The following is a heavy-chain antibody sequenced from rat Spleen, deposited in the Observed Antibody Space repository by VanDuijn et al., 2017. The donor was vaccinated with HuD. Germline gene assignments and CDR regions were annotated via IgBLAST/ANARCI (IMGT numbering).Heavy chain of an antibody. V-gene: IGHV5-29*01. J-gene: IGHJ3*01. CDR3: ASHYDGTYPFAY. Sequence: EVQLVESGGGLVQPGRSLKLSCAASGFIFSRSAMAWVRQAPTKGLEWVATISYDGSTTYYRDSVKGRFTISRDNAKSTLYLQMDSLRSEDTATYYCASHYDGTYPFAYWGQGTLVTVSS. D-gene: IGHD1-12*02. CDR1: GFIFSRSA. CDR2: ISYDGSTT.